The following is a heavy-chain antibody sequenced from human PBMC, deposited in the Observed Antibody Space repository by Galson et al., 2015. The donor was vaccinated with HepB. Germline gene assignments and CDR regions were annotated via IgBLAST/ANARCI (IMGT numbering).Heavy chain of an antibody. CDR1: GFLFSSYA. Sequence: SLRLSCAASGFLFSSYAMHWVRQAPGKGLEWVAFIRHDGINNYYADSVKGRFTITRDNSKNTLYMQMNSLRAEDTAVYYYAKIVATISAFDIWGQGTMVTVSS. CDR3: AKIVATISAFDI. CDR2: IRHDGINN. V-gene: IGHV3-30*02. D-gene: IGHD5-12*01. J-gene: IGHJ3*02.